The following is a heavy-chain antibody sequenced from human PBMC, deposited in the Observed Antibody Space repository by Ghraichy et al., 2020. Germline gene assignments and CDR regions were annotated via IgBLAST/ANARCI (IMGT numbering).Heavy chain of an antibody. V-gene: IGHV6-1*01. CDR3: ARVRKGYSGYDYYYYGMDV. CDR2: SYYRSKWYN. J-gene: IGHJ6*02. D-gene: IGHD5-12*01. Sequence: SQTLSLTCAISGDSVSSNSAAWNWIRQSPSRGLEWLGRSYYRSKWYNDYAVSVKSRITINPDTSKNQFSLQLNSVTPEDTAVYYCARVRKGYSGYDYYYYGMDVWGQGTTVTVSS. CDR1: GDSVSSNSAA.